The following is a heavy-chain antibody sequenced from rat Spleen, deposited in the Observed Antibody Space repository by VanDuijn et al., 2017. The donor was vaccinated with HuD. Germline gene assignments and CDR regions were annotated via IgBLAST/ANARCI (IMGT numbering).Heavy chain of an antibody. CDR2: IKYSGNT. J-gene: IGHJ3*01. CDR3: ARSDYDGTYYYGWFAC. Sequence: EVQLQESGPGLVKPSQSLSLTCSVTAYSITSNYWAWIRKFPGNRMEWMGYIKYSGNTGYNPSLRSRISITRDTSKNQFFLQLNSVTTEDTATYYCARSDYDGTYYYGWFACWGQGTLVTVSS. CDR1: AYSITSNY. D-gene: IGHD1-12*02. V-gene: IGHV3-1*01.